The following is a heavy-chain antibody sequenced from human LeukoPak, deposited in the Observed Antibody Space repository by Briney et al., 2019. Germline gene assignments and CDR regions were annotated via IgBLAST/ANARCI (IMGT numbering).Heavy chain of an antibody. CDR3: AKMTYYYDSSGYYPNAFDI. D-gene: IGHD3-22*01. V-gene: IGHV3-23*01. CDR2: ISGSGGST. J-gene: IGHJ3*02. Sequence: GASPRLCCAASGFTFSSYAMSWVRQATGKGLEWVSAISGSGGSTYYADSVKGRFTISRDNSKNTLYLQMNSLRAEDTAVYYCAKMTYYYDSSGYYPNAFDIWGQGTMVTVSS. CDR1: GFTFSSYA.